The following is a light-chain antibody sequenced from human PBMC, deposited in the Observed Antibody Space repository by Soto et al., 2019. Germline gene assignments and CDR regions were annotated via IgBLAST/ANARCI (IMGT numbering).Light chain of an antibody. CDR2: GAS. V-gene: IGKV3-15*01. J-gene: IGKJ2*01. Sequence: IVITQSPATLSVSPGEIATLSFRASQSVSSNVAWYQQIPGQPPRLLIYGASTRATGIPVRFSGSGSGTEFTLTISSLQSEDFAVYYCHQYDDGPYTFGQGTKVDIK. CDR3: HQYDDGPYT. CDR1: QSVSSN.